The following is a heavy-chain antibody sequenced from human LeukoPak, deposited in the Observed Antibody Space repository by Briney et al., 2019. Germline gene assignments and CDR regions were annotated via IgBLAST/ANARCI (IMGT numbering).Heavy chain of an antibody. CDR1: GGSISSSNW. V-gene: IGHV4-4*02. CDR2: IYHSGST. Sequence: SETLSLTCAVSGGSISSSNWWSWVRQPPGKGLEWIGEIYHSGSTNYNPSLKSRVTISVDKSKNQFSLKLSSVTAADTAVYYCARQIYGSGSYYPFDHWGQGALVTVSS. J-gene: IGHJ4*02. CDR3: ARQIYGSGSYYPFDH. D-gene: IGHD3-10*01.